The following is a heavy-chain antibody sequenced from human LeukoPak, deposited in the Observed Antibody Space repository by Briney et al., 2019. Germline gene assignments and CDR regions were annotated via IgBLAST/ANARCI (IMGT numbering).Heavy chain of an antibody. J-gene: IGHJ4*02. V-gene: IGHV4-59*01. D-gene: IGHD4-17*01. CDR3: ATGYGDFRVEGRYFYS. CDR2: VYYSGST. Sequence: SETLSLTCTVSGGSISSYYWSWIRQPPGKGLEWIAYVYYSGSTNYNPSLRSRVTISIDTSKKHFSLKLKSVTAADTAVYYCATGYGDFRVEGRYFYSWGQGTLVTVSS. CDR1: GGSISSYY.